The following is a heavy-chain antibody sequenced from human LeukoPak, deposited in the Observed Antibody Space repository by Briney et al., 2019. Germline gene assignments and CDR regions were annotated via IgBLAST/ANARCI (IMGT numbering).Heavy chain of an antibody. CDR2: ISAYNGNT. CDR3: ARIIEVVAAAAYYFDY. CDR1: GYTFTSYG. Sequence: ASVKVSCKASGYTFTSYGISWVRQAPGQGLEWMGWISAYNGNTTYAQKLQGRVTMTTDTSTSTAYMELRSPRSDDTAVYYCARIIEVVAAAAYYFDYWGQGTLVTVSS. J-gene: IGHJ4*02. D-gene: IGHD6-13*01. V-gene: IGHV1-18*01.